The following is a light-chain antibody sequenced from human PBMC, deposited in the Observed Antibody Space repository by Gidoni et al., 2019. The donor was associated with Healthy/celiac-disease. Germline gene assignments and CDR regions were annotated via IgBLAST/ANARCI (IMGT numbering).Light chain of an antibody. V-gene: IGLV8-61*01. CDR3: VLNMGSGISV. CDR1: SGSVSTRYN. J-gene: IGLJ2*01. CDR2: RTN. Sequence: QTVVNQETSLSVSPGGTVTLTCGLSSGSVSTRYNPSWYQQTPDQAPRTLISRTNTRSSGVPDRFSDSILGNQAALTIAGAEADDESDYYCVLNMGSGISVFGGGTKLTVL.